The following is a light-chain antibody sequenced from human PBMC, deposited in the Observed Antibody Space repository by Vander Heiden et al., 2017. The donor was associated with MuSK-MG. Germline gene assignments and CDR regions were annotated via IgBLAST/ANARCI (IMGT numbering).Light chain of an antibody. CDR3: QKYNSAPRT. CDR2: AAS. J-gene: IGKJ3*01. CDR1: QAISNY. Sequence: DIQMTQSPSSLSASVGDRVTVTCRASQAISNYLAWYQQKPGKVPKLLTYAASTLQSGVPSRFSGSGSGTDFTLTISSLHPEDVATYYCQKYNSAPRTFGHGTKVDTK. V-gene: IGKV1-27*01.